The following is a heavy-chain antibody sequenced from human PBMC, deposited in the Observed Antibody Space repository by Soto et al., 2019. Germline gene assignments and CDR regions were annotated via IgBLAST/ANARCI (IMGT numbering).Heavy chain of an antibody. CDR1: GYTFTSYA. CDR2: INAGNGNT. J-gene: IGHJ4*02. Sequence: QVQLVQSGAEEKKPGASVKVSCKASGYTFTSYAMHWVRQAPGHRLEWMGWINAGNGNTKYSQTFQGRVTITRDTSASTAYMELSSLRSEDTAVYDCARSIVVVTALDYWGQGTLVTVSS. V-gene: IGHV1-3*05. CDR3: ARSIVVVTALDY. D-gene: IGHD2-21*02.